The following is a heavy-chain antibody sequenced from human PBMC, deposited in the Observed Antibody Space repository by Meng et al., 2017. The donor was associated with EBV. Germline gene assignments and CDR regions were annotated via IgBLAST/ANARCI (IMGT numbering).Heavy chain of an antibody. J-gene: IGHJ4*02. CDR3: ASESGRGYTPDY. CDR2: LIPMSGAP. CDR1: GGTFTSDA. Sequence: QVQVVKSGAEVKKPGASVTVSCKTSGGTFTSDAISWVRQAPGQGLEWMGGLIPMSGAPNYAQKFQGRITITADESTSTRYMDLSSLRSEDTAVYYCASESGRGYTPDYWGQGTLVTVSS. D-gene: IGHD3-10*01. V-gene: IGHV1-69*01.